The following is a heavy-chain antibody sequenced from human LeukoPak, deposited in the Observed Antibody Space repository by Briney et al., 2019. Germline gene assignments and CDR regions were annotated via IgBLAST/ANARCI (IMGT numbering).Heavy chain of an antibody. CDR1: GFSISTYE. J-gene: IGHJ4*02. CDR3: ARGEDYGTNSVDY. D-gene: IGHD4-23*01. CDR2: ISSRGSTI. V-gene: IGHV3-48*03. Sequence: PGGSLRLSCAASGFSISTYEMNWVRQAPGKGLEWVSYISSRGSTIYYADSVKGRFTISRDNAKNSLYLQMNSLRAEDTAVYYCARGEDYGTNSVDYWGQGTLVTVSS.